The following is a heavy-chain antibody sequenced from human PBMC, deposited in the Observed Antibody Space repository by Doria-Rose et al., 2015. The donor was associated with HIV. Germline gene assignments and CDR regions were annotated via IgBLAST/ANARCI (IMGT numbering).Heavy chain of an antibody. Sequence: NWVRQAPGKGLEWVSYISSSSTIYYTDSVKGRFTISRDNAKNSLYLQMNSLRDEDTAVYYCARVEGKYYYYGMDVWGQGTTVTVSS. CDR2: ISSSSTI. V-gene: IGHV3-48*02. CDR3: ARVEGKYYYYGMDV. J-gene: IGHJ6*02. D-gene: IGHD3-10*01.